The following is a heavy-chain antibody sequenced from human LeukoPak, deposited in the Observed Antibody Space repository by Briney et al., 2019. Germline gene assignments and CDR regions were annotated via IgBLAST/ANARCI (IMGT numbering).Heavy chain of an antibody. CDR2: IIPIFGTA. Sequence: GASVKVSCKASGGTFSSYAISWVRQAPGQGLEWMGGIIPIFGTANYAQKFQGRVTITADESTSTAYVELSSLRSEDTAVYYCARDLSGYYGSGKNWFDPWGQGTLVTVSS. CDR3: ARDLSGYYGSGKNWFDP. V-gene: IGHV1-69*13. CDR1: GGTFSSYA. J-gene: IGHJ5*02. D-gene: IGHD3-10*01.